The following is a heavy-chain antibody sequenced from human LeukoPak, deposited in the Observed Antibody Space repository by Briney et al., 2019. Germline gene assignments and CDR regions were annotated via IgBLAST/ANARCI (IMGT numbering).Heavy chain of an antibody. J-gene: IGHJ3*02. D-gene: IGHD3-3*01. CDR2: INHSGST. CDR3: ARGPYVFYDFWSGYRVDAFDI. V-gene: IGHV4-34*01. Sequence: SETLSLTCAVYGGSFSGYYWSWIRQPPGKGLEWIGEINHSGSTNYNPPLKSRVTISVDTSKNQFSLKLSSVTAADTAVYYCARGPYVFYDFWSGYRVDAFDIWGQGTMVTVSS. CDR1: GGSFSGYY.